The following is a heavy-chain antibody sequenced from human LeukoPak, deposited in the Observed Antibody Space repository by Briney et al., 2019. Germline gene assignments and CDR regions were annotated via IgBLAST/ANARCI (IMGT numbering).Heavy chain of an antibody. CDR1: GFTVSSNY. CDR2: IYSGGST. V-gene: IGHV3-66*01. Sequence: GGSLRLSCAASGFTVSSNYMSWVRQAPGKGLEWVSVIYSGGSTYYADSVKGRFTISRDNSKNTLYLQMNSLRAEDTAVYYCARDYSSSWFDYWGQGTLVTVSS. CDR3: ARDYSSSWFDY. D-gene: IGHD6-13*01. J-gene: IGHJ4*02.